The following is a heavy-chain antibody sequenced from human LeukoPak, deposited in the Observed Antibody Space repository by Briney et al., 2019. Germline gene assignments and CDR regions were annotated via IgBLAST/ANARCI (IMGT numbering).Heavy chain of an antibody. Sequence: GGSLRLSCAASGFTFSSYGMHWARQAPGKGLEWVAFIRYDGSNKYYADSVKGRFTISRDNSKNTLYLQMNSLRAEDTAVYYCAKDRYSNYDYFDYWGQGTLVTVSS. CDR2: IRYDGSNK. V-gene: IGHV3-30*02. J-gene: IGHJ4*02. CDR1: GFTFSSYG. D-gene: IGHD4-11*01. CDR3: AKDRYSNYDYFDY.